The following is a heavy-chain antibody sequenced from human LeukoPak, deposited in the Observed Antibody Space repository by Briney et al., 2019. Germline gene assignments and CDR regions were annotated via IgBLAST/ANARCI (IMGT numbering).Heavy chain of an antibody. CDR2: INHSGST. J-gene: IGHJ5*02. CDR3: ARDRLQLQS. Sequence: SETLSLTCAVYGASFSGYYWSWIRQPPGKGLEWIGEINHSGSTSYNPSLKSRVTISLDTSKNQFSLRLSSVTAADTAVYYCARDRLQLQSWGQGTLVTVSS. CDR1: GASFSGYY. V-gene: IGHV4-34*01. D-gene: IGHD1-1*01.